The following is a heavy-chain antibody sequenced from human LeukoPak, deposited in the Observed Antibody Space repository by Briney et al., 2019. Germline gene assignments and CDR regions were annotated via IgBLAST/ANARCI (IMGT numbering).Heavy chain of an antibody. V-gene: IGHV4-59*01. J-gene: IGHJ6*03. CDR3: ARTTEAHSWRTRYYDYYMDV. CDR1: GGSISSYY. CDR2: IYYSGST. Sequence: SETLSLTCTVSGGSISSYYRSWIRQPPGKGLEWIGYIYYSGSTNYNPSLKSRVTISVDTSKNQFSLKLSSVTAADTAVYYCARTTEAHSWRTRYYDYYMDVWGKGTTVTVSS. D-gene: IGHD6-13*01.